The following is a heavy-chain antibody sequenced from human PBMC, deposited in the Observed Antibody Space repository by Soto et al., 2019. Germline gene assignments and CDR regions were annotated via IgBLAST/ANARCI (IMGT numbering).Heavy chain of an antibody. CDR1: GGTFSSYA. J-gene: IGHJ3*02. D-gene: IGHD3-22*01. Sequence: GASVKVSCKASGGTFSSYAISWVRQAPGQGLEWMGGIIPIFGTANYAQKFQGRVTITADESTSTAYMELSSLRSEDTAVYYCARDRVGDSSGVEMAFDIWGQGTMVTVSS. CDR3: ARDRVGDSSGVEMAFDI. CDR2: IIPIFGTA. V-gene: IGHV1-69*13.